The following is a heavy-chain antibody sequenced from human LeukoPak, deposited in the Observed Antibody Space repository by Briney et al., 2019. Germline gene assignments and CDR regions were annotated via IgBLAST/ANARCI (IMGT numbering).Heavy chain of an antibody. CDR3: ARDLGYCSSTSCSLIYYYGMDV. CDR1: GGSLSSYY. V-gene: IGHV4-59*01. J-gene: IGHJ6*02. Sequence: SETLSLTCTVSGGSLSSYYWSWIRQPPGKGLEWIGYIYYSGSTNYNPSLKSRVTISVDTSKNQFSLKLSSVTAADTAVYYCARDLGYCSSTSCSLIYYYGMDVWGQGTTVTVSS. D-gene: IGHD2-2*01. CDR2: IYYSGST.